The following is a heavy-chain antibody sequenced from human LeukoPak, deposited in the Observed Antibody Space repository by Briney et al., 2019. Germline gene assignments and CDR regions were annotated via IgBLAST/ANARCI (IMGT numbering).Heavy chain of an antibody. V-gene: IGHV3-23*01. CDR3: AKGAYDSSGYYPPYFDY. Sequence: GGSLRLSWAASGFTFSIYGMHWVRQAPGKGLEWVSPFSGSGGSTYYADSVKGRFTISRDNSKNTLYLQMNSLRAEDTAVYYCAKGAYDSSGYYPPYFDYWGQGTLVTVSS. CDR1: GFTFSIYG. CDR2: FSGSGGST. J-gene: IGHJ4*02. D-gene: IGHD3-22*01.